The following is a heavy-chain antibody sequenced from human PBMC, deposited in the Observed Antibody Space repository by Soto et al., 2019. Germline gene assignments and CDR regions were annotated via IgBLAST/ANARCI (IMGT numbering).Heavy chain of an antibody. CDR3: AREEEYYYDSSGYYPLGGFDY. Sequence: GWSLRLSCAASGITFSSYGMHWVRQAPGKGLEWVAVIWYDGSNKYYVDSVKGRFTISRDNSKNTLDLQMNSLRAEDTAVYYCAREEEYYYDSSGYYPLGGFDYWGRGPLVTVSS. CDR2: IWYDGSNK. J-gene: IGHJ4*02. CDR1: GITFSSYG. V-gene: IGHV3-33*01. D-gene: IGHD3-22*01.